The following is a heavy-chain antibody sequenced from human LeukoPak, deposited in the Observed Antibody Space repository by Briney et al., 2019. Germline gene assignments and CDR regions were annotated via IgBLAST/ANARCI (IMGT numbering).Heavy chain of an antibody. D-gene: IGHD2-21*01. CDR2: INHSGST. CDR1: GGSFSGYY. Sequence: AETLSLTCAVYGGSFSGYYWSWIRQPPGKGLEWIGEINHSGSTNYNPSLKSRVTISVDTSKNQFSLKLSSVTAADTAVYYCARDLGRGYCGGDCYPGTFDYWGQGTLVTVSS. CDR3: ARDLGRGYCGGDCYPGTFDY. J-gene: IGHJ4*02. V-gene: IGHV4-34*01.